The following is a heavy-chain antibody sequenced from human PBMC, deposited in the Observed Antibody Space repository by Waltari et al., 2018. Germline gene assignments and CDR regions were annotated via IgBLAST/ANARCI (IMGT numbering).Heavy chain of an antibody. J-gene: IGHJ4*02. Sequence: QVQLVESGGGVVQPGRSLRLSCAASGFPFSSHGIPWVRQAPGKGLEWVAVITYDGSNKYYADSVKGRFTISRDNSKNTLYLQMNSLRAEDTAVYYCAKDFRYNWNYASIDYWGQGTLVTVSS. CDR2: ITYDGSNK. V-gene: IGHV3-30*18. CDR1: GFPFSSHG. CDR3: AKDFRYNWNYASIDY. D-gene: IGHD1-7*01.